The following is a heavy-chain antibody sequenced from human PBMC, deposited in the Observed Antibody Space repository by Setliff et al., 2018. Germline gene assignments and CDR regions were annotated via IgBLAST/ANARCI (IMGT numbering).Heavy chain of an antibody. J-gene: IGHJ6*02. V-gene: IGHV4-59*01. CDR2: IYYSGST. CDR3: ARDRPIAAAGTFIRYYYYYGRDV. Sequence: ETLSLTCTVSGGSISSYYWSWIRQPPGKGLEWIGYIYYSGSTNYNTSLKSRVTISVDTSKNQFSLKLSSVTAADTAVYYCARDRPIAAAGTFIRYYYYYGRDVWGQGTTVTVSS. CDR1: GGSISSYY. D-gene: IGHD6-13*01.